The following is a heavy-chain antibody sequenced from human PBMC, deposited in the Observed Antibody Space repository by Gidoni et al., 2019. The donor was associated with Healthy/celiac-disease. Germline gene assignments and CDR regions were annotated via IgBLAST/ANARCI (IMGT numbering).Heavy chain of an antibody. CDR1: GYTFTSYG. CDR3: ARKLRLRFLEWSPSDGMDV. J-gene: IGHJ6*02. D-gene: IGHD3-3*01. CDR2: ISAYNGNT. Sequence: QVQLVQSGAEVKKPGASVKVSCKASGYTFTSYGISWVRQAPGQGLEWMGWISAYNGNTNYAQKLQGRVTMTTDTSTSTAYMELRSLRSDDTAVYYCARKLRLRFLEWSPSDGMDVWGQGTTVTVSS. V-gene: IGHV1-18*01.